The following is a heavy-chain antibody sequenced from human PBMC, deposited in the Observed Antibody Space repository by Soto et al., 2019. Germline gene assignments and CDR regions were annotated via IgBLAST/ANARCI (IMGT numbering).Heavy chain of an antibody. CDR1: GFTFSSYG. Sequence: GGSLRLSCAASGFTFSSYGMHWVRQAPGKGLEWVAVISYDGSNKYYADYVKGRFTISRDNSKNTLYLQMNNLRAEDTAVYYYEKDVVVGATTGLGDYYYYYGMDVWGQGTTVTVSS. CDR2: ISYDGSNK. CDR3: EKDVVVGATTGLGDYYYYYGMDV. V-gene: IGHV3-30*18. J-gene: IGHJ6*02. D-gene: IGHD1-26*01.